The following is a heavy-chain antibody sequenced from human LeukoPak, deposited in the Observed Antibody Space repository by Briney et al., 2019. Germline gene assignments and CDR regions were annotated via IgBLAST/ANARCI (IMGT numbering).Heavy chain of an antibody. CDR1: GYTFTSYV. V-gene: IGHV1-18*01. CDR2: ISAYNGNT. D-gene: IGHD2-2*01. Sequence: GASVKVSFKASGYTFTSYVISWLRQAPGQGLEWMGWISAYNGNTNYAKKLQGRVNMTKDKSTSTAYMELRSLRSDDTAVYYCARGGYQRRASDYWGQGTLVTVSS. J-gene: IGHJ4*02. CDR3: ARGGYQRRASDY.